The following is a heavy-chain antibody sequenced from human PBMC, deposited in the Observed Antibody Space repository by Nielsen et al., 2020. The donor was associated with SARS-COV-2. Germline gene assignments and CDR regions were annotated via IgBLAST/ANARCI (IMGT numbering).Heavy chain of an antibody. J-gene: IGHJ6*02. Sequence: ASLKISCKASGYTFTSYGISWVRHAAGQRVEWMGSISAYNGNTNYAQKPQGRVTMTTDKSTSTAYMELRSLRSDDTAVYYCATVYMDVWGQGTTVTVSS. CDR2: ISAYNGNT. V-gene: IGHV1-18*01. CDR1: GYTFTSYG. CDR3: ATVYMDV.